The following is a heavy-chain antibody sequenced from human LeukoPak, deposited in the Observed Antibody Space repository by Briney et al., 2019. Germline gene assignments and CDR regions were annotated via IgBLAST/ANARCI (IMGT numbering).Heavy chain of an antibody. CDR3: ARARYSSSWACDY. D-gene: IGHD6-13*01. J-gene: IGHJ4*02. CDR1: GGSISSYY. V-gene: IGHV4-59*01. Sequence: SETLSLTCTVYGGSISSYYWSWIRQPPGKGLEWIGYIYYSGSTNYNPSLKSRVTISVDTSKNQFSLKLSSVTAADTAVYYCARARYSSSWACDYWGQGTLVTVSS. CDR2: IYYSGST.